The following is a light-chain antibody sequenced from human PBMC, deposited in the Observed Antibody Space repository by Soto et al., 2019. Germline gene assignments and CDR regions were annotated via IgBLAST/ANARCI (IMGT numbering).Light chain of an antibody. CDR1: SSDVGGYNY. Sequence: QSVLTQPASVSGSPGQSITIACTGTSSDVGGYNYVSWYQHHPGKAPKLMIYEVSNRPSGVSNRFSGSKSGNTASLSISGLQAEDEADYCAVWDETLIDVFGTGTKVTVL. CDR3: VWDETLIDV. J-gene: IGLJ1*01. CDR2: EVS. V-gene: IGLV2-14*01.